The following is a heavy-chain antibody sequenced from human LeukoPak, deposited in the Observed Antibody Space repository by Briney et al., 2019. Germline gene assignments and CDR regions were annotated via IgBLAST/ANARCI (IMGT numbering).Heavy chain of an antibody. CDR2: INPNSGGT. CDR3: ARGWNEDDCFDY. D-gene: IGHD1-1*01. J-gene: IGHJ4*02. V-gene: IGHV1-2*02. CDR1: GYTFTTYY. Sequence: GASVKVSCKASGYTFTTYYIHWVRQAPGQGLEWMGWINPNSGGTNYAQKFQGRVTMTRDTSISTAYMELSRLRSDDTAVYYCARGWNEDDCFDYWGQGTLVTVSS.